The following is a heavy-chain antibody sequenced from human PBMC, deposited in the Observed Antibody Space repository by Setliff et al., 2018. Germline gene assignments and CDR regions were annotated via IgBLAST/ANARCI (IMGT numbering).Heavy chain of an antibody. Sequence: GESLKISCSASGFTFSRYAMHWVRQAPGKGLESVSAISSTGIPIYYADSVKARFTISRDDAKNTLFLQMTNLRADDTAVYYCVKDPSVYGADSGSIWGQGTMVTVS. D-gene: IGHD2-21*02. J-gene: IGHJ3*02. CDR3: VKDPSVYGADSGSI. V-gene: IGHV3-64D*09. CDR1: GFTFSRYA. CDR2: ISSTGIPI.